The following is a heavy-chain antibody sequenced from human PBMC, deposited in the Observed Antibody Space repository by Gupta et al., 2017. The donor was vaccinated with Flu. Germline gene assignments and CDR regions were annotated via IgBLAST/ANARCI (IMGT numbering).Heavy chain of an antibody. CDR2: INPNSGGT. V-gene: IGHV1-2*02. J-gene: IGHJ4*02. CDR3: ARGRLVVVVAATRFFDY. CDR1: GYTFTGYY. Sequence: QVQLVQSGAEVKKPGASVKVSCKASGYTFTGYYMHWVRQAPGQGLEWMGWINPNSGGTNYAQKFQGRVTMTRDTSISTAYMELSRLRSDDTAVYYCARGRLVVVVAATRFFDYWGQGTLVTVSS. D-gene: IGHD2-15*01.